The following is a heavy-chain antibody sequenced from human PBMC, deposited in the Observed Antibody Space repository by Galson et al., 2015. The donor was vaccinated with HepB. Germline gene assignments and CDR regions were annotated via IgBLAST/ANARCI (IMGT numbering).Heavy chain of an antibody. CDR3: ARGDIVVVPASDAFDI. V-gene: IGHV3-21*01. CDR1: GFTFSSYS. CDR2: ISSSSSYI. D-gene: IGHD2-2*01. J-gene: IGHJ3*02. Sequence: SLRLSCAASGFTFSSYSMNWVRQAPGKGLEWVSSISSSSSYIYYADSVKGRFTISRDNTKNSLYLQMNSLRAEDTAVYYCARGDIVVVPASDAFDIWGQGTMVTVSS.